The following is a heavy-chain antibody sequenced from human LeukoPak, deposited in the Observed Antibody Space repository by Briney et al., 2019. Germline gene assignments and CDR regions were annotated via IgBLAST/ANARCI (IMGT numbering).Heavy chain of an antibody. V-gene: IGHV4-59*08. CDR1: GGSISSYY. J-gene: IGHJ4*02. CDR2: IYYSGST. D-gene: IGHD3-10*01. CDR3: ARAIPPTITMGADEYYFDY. Sequence: PSETLSLTCTVSGGSISSYYWSWIRQPPGKGLEWIGYIYYSGSTNYNPSLKSRVTISVDTSKKQFSLKLSSVTAADTAVYYCARAIPPTITMGADEYYFDYWGQGTLVTVSS.